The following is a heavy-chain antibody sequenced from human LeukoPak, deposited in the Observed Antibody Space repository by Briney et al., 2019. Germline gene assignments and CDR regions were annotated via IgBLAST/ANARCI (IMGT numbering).Heavy chain of an antibody. V-gene: IGHV5-51*01. J-gene: IGHJ2*01. CDR1: GYSFTNYW. CDR2: IYPGDSNT. Sequence: GESLKISCQGSGYSFTNYWIGWVRQMPGKGLEWMGIIYPGDSNTIYGPSFQGQVTISADKSISTAYLQWSSLEASDSAMYFCAGHSSHYSVWRSPGPGWDRNWYFDLWGRGTPVTVSS. D-gene: IGHD3-16*01. CDR3: AGHSSHYSVWRSPGPGWDRNWYFDL.